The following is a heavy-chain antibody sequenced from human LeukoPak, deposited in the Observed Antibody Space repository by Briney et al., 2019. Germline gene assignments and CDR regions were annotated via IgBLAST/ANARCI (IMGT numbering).Heavy chain of an antibody. CDR1: GGSISSGDYY. V-gene: IGHV4-30-4*01. Sequence: PSETLSLTCTVSGGSISSGDYYWSWIRQPPEKGLEWIGYIYYSGSTYYNPSLKSRVTISVDTSKNQFSLKLSSVTAADTAVYYCASYTISTGVDVWGQGTTVTVSS. CDR2: IYYSGST. J-gene: IGHJ6*02. D-gene: IGHD3-3*01. CDR3: ASYTISTGVDV.